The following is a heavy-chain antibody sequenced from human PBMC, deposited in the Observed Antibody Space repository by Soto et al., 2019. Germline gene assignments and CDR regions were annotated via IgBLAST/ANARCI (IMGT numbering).Heavy chain of an antibody. CDR2: IYNSGIT. D-gene: IGHD3-3*01. CDR1: GGSISSGY. J-gene: IGHJ5*02. Sequence: SETLSLTCTVSGGSISSGYWSWLRQSPGEGLEWIGHIYNSGITNYNPSLKSRVVISIDTSRNQFSLRLNSLTAADRAVYFCARGVTVFGLVSRFWFDPWGQGTVVTAPQ. CDR3: ARGVTVFGLVSRFWFDP. V-gene: IGHV4-4*08.